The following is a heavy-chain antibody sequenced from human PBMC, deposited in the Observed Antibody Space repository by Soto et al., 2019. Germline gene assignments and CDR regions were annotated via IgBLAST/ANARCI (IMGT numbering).Heavy chain of an antibody. D-gene: IGHD6-19*01. V-gene: IGHV3-23*01. CDR3: ARDHSSGPHPLFDY. CDR2: VTGSSGNT. J-gene: IGHJ4*02. Sequence: PGGSLRLSCAASGFTFSSYAMNWVRQAPGKGLEWLTAVTGSSGNTYNADSVKGRFTISRDNSKNTLYLQMNSLRAEDTAVYYCARDHSSGPHPLFDYWGQGTLVTVSS. CDR1: GFTFSSYA.